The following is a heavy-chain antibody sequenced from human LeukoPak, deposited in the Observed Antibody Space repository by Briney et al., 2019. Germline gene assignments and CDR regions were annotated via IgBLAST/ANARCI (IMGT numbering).Heavy chain of an antibody. D-gene: IGHD3-9*01. J-gene: IGHJ6*02. CDR1: GFTFSSYS. CDR2: ISSSSSYI. V-gene: IGHV3-21*01. Sequence: GGSLRLSCAASGFTFSSYSMNWVRQAPGKGLEWVSSISSSSSYIYYADSVKGRFTISRDNAKNSLYLQMNSLRAEDTAVYYCARDRSPSLRYFDWSGYYYGMDVWGQGTTVTVSS. CDR3: ARDRSPSLRYFDWSGYYYGMDV.